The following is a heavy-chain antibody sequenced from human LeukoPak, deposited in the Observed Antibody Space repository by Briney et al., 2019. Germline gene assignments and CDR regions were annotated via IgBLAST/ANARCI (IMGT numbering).Heavy chain of an antibody. CDR3: AKGIYDSSGSVRVYFDY. CDR1: GFSFNTYS. J-gene: IGHJ4*02. D-gene: IGHD3-22*01. V-gene: IGHV3-9*01. Sequence: PGGSLRLSCAASGFSFNTYSMNWVRQAPGKGLEWVSGISWNSGSIGYADSVKGRFTISRDNAKNSLYLQMNSLRAEDTALYYCAKGIYDSSGSVRVYFDYWGQGTLVTVSS. CDR2: ISWNSGSI.